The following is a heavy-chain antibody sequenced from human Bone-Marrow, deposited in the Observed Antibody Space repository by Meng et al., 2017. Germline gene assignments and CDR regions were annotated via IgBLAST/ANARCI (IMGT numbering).Heavy chain of an antibody. CDR3: ARDLAYGCHD. CDR1: GLTFSSYS. CDR2: ISSSSSYI. V-gene: IGHV3-21*01. D-gene: IGHD4-17*01. Sequence: GGSLRLSCAASGLTFSSYSMNWVRQAPGKGLAWVSSISSSSSYIYYADSVKGRFTISRDNAKNTLYLQMNSLRVEDTAVYYCARDLAYGCHDWGQGTLVTVSS. J-gene: IGHJ4*02.